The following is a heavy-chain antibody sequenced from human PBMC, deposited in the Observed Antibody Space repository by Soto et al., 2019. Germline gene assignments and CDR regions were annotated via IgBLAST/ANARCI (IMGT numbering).Heavy chain of an antibody. V-gene: IGHV4-34*01. Sequence: SETLSLTCAVYGGSFSGYYWSWIRQPPGKGLEWIGEINHSGSTNYNPSLKSRVTISVDTSKNQFSLKLSSVTAADTDVYYCERGYKYDSSGLRPLDVWGQGNTVTVSS. CDR1: GGSFSGYY. CDR3: ERGYKYDSSGLRPLDV. CDR2: INHSGST. D-gene: IGHD3-22*01. J-gene: IGHJ6*02.